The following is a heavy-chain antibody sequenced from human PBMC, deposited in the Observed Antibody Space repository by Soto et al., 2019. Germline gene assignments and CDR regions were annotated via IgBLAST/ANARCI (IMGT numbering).Heavy chain of an antibody. CDR3: AKNRDGYPYYFDV. Sequence: SLSPYCAASGFTFSSYVMSWDRQAPRKGVAWVSAISGSGGSTYYADSVKGRFTISSDNSKNTLYLQMNSLRAEDTAVYYCAKNRDGYPYYFDVWGQGTQGTVCS. V-gene: IGHV3-23*01. CDR2: ISGSGGST. CDR1: GFTFSSYV. D-gene: IGHD5-12*01. J-gene: IGHJ4*02.